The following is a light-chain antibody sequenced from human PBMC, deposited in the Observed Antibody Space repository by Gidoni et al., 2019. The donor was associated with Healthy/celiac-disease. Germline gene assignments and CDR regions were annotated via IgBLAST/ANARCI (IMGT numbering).Light chain of an antibody. J-gene: IGKJ3*01. Sequence: IQMTQAPSSLSASVGDRVTITCRASQSISSYLNWYQQKPGTAPKHMIYAASSLQSAVPSRFSGSGSGTDFTLTISILQPEPFATSYCQQSYSTLILTFGPGTKVDIK. CDR1: QSISSY. CDR3: QQSYSTLILT. CDR2: AAS. V-gene: IGKV1-39*01.